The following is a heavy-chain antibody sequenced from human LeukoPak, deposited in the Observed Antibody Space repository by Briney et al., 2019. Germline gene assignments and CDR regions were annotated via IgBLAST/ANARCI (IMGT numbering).Heavy chain of an antibody. CDR1: GGSFSGYY. D-gene: IGHD1-26*01. Sequence: PSETLSLTCAVYGGSFSGYYWSWIRQPPGKGLEWIGEINHSGSTNYNPSLESRVTISVDTSKNQFSLKLSSVTAADTAVYYCATRRGPYSGSYYWGQGTLVTVSS. V-gene: IGHV4-34*01. J-gene: IGHJ4*02. CDR2: INHSGST. CDR3: ATRRGPYSGSYY.